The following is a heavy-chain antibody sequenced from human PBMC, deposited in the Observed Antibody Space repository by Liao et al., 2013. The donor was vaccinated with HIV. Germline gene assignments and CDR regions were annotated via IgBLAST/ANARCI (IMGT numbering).Heavy chain of an antibody. V-gene: IGHV4-4*07. CDR2: IYTSGKT. CDR3: ARDKWDCGGDCYAFDL. Sequence: QVQLQESGPRLVKPSETLTLTCTVSGDSVSSSYWTWIRRPAGKGLEWIGRIYTSGKTRYNPSLKSRVTMSLDTSKNQFSLNLKSVTAADTAVYYCARDKWDCGGDCYAFDLWGQGTTVTVSS. D-gene: IGHD2-21*01. CDR1: GDSVSSSY. J-gene: IGHJ3*01.